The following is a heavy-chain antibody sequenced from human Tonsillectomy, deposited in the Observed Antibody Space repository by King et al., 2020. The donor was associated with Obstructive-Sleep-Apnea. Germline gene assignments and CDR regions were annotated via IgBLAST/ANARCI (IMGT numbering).Heavy chain of an antibody. CDR2: FYYSGNY. V-gene: IGHV4-59*01. CDR3: ARDSSSYVHY. CDR1: VASIIGYH. J-gene: IGHJ4*02. Sequence: VQLQESGPGLVKPSETLSLTCAVSVASIIGYHWSWIRQPPGKGLEGIGSFYYSGNYNYNPSLTSRGTMSVDTSKNQFSLEVESVTAAATAVYYCARDSSSYVHYWGQGALGTVSS.